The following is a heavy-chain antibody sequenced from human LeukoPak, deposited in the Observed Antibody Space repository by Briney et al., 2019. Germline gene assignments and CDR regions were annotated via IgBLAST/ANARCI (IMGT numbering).Heavy chain of an antibody. J-gene: IGHJ4*02. CDR1: GFTFDDYA. Sequence: GGSLRLSCAVSGFTFDDYAMHWVRQAPGKGLEWVSGISWNSGSVAYADSVKGRFTISRDNAKSSLYLQMNSLRVEDTALYYCVKADDASSCSYYFDYWGQGTLVTVSS. CDR3: VKADDASSCSYYFDY. D-gene: IGHD3-22*01. V-gene: IGHV3-9*01. CDR2: ISWNSGSV.